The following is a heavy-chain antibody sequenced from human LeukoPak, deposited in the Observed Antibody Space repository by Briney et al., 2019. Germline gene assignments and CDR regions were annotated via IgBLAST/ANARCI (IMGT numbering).Heavy chain of an antibody. CDR1: GFTFDDYA. CDR2: ISWNSGSI. D-gene: IGHD1-26*01. V-gene: IGHV3-9*01. J-gene: IGHJ4*02. CDR3: AKDKSSSIVGATALDY. Sequence: PGRSLRLSCAASGFTFDDYAMHWVRQAPGKGLEWVSGISWNSGSIGYADSVKGRFTISRDNAKYSLYLQMNSLRAEDTALYYCAKDKSSSIVGATALDYWGQGTLVTVSS.